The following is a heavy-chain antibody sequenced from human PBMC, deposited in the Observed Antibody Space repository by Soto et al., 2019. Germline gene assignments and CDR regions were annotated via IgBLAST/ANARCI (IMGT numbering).Heavy chain of an antibody. V-gene: IGHV4-39*03. CDR3: TTVTYYYDSSGYRWSYFDY. CDR2: IYYSGTT. Sequence: SETLSLTCTVSGGSISSSSSYWGWIRQPPGKRLEWIGNIYYSGTTSYNPSLKSRLTISVDTSKNQFSLNLSSVTAADTAVYYCTTVTYYYDSSGYRWSYFDYWGQGTLVTVSS. CDR1: GGSISSSSSY. D-gene: IGHD3-22*01. J-gene: IGHJ4*02.